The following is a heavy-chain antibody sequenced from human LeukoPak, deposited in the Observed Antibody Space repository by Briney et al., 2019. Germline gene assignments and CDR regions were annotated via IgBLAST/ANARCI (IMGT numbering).Heavy chain of an antibody. Sequence: AGGSLRLSCAASGFTVSSNYMSWVRQAPGKGLEWVSVIYSGGSTYYADSVKGRFTISRDNSKNTLYLQMNSLRAEDTAVYYCATGSSWYPFYFDYWGQGTLVTVSS. CDR1: GFTVSSNY. J-gene: IGHJ4*02. V-gene: IGHV3-53*01. CDR3: ATGSSWYPFYFDY. CDR2: IYSGGST. D-gene: IGHD6-13*01.